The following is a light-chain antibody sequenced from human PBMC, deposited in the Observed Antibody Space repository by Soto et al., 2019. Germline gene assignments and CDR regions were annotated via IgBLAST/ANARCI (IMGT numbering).Light chain of an antibody. V-gene: IGLV1-47*02. CDR2: SNN. CDR1: SSNIGSNY. CDR3: AAWDDSLSGYV. J-gene: IGLJ1*01. Sequence: QSVLTQPPSAPGTPGQRVTISCSGSSSNIGSNYVYWYQQLPGTAPKLLLYSNNQRPSGVPDRFSGSKSGTSASLAISGLRSEDEADYYCAAWDDSLSGYVFGTGTKVTVL.